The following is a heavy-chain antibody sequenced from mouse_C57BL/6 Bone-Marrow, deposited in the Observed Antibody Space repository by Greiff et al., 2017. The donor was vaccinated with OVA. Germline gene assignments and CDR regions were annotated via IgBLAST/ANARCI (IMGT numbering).Heavy chain of an antibody. D-gene: IGHD2-5*01. CDR2: ILPGSGST. CDR3: ASGVSYYSNYVGSFAY. Sequence: QVQLQQSGAELMKPGASVKLSCKATGYTFTGYWIEWVKQRPGHGLEWIGEILPGSGSTNYNEKFKGKATFTADTSSNTAYMQLSSLTTEDSAIYYCASGVSYYSNYVGSFAYWGQRTLVTVSA. CDR1: GYTFTGYW. V-gene: IGHV1-9*01. J-gene: IGHJ3*01.